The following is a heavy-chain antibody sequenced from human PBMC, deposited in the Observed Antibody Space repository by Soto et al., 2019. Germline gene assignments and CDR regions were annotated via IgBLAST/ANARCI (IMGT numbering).Heavy chain of an antibody. CDR1: GGSFSGYY. D-gene: IGHD3-16*01. Sequence: QVQLQQWGAGLLKPSETLSLTCAVYGGSFSGYYWSWIRQPPGKGLEWIGEINHSGSTNYNTSLKSRVTLAVDTSKNQFSLKLSSVTAADTAGYYCARGPPTLSYYFDYWGQGTLVTVSS. CDR3: ARGPPTLSYYFDY. CDR2: INHSGST. J-gene: IGHJ4*02. V-gene: IGHV4-34*01.